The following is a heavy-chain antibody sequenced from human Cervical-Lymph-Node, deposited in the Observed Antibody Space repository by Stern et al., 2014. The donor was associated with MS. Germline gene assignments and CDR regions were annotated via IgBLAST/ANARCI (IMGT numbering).Heavy chain of an antibody. Sequence: VHLVESGPGLVKPSQTLSLTCTVSGGSISSGGYYWSWIRQHPGKGLEWIGYIYYSGSTSYNPSLKSRVTISLDTSKSQFSLKLSSVTAADTAVYYCAKYRVFGGVIVVDYWGQGTLVTVSS. CDR1: GGSISSGGYY. V-gene: IGHV4-31*03. D-gene: IGHD3-16*02. CDR3: AKYRVFGGVIVVDY. CDR2: IYYSGST. J-gene: IGHJ4*02.